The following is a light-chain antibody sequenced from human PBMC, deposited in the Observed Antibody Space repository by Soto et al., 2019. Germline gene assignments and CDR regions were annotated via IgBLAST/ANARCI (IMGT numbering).Light chain of an antibody. CDR1: QSVSSN. V-gene: IGKV3-15*01. CDR3: QQYNDWPPPT. Sequence: EIVMTQSPATLSVSPGERATLSCGASQSVSSNLAWYQQKPGKAPRLLIYGASTRATGIPARFSGSGSGTQFTPRTSSLQSEDSAVYYCQQYNDWPPPTFGQGTKVEIK. J-gene: IGKJ2*01. CDR2: GAS.